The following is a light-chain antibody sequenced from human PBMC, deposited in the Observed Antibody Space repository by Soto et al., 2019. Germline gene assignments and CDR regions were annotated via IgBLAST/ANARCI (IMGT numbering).Light chain of an antibody. V-gene: IGKV3-20*01. CDR3: QQYDSSPWT. CDR2: GAS. J-gene: IGKJ1*01. Sequence: EIVLTQSPGTLSLSPGEGGTLSCRASQSISSDYLAWYQQKSGQAPRLLIYGASNRATGIPDRFSGSGSGTDFTLTISRLEPEDFAVYFCQQYDSSPWTFGQGTKVDI. CDR1: QSISSDY.